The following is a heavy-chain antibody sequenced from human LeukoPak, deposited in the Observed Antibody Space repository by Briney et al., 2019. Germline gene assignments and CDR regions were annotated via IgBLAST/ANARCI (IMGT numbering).Heavy chain of an antibody. J-gene: IGHJ5*02. CDR1: GGSFSGYY. CDR3: ARDLDDGYSYGAWFDP. CDR2: IYHSGST. Sequence: SETLSLTCAVYGGSFSGYYWSWIRQPPGKGLEWIGEIYHSGSTNYNPSLKSRVTISVDKSKNQFSLKLTSVTAADTAVYYCARDLDDGYSYGAWFDPWGQGTLDTVFS. D-gene: IGHD5-18*01. V-gene: IGHV4-34*01.